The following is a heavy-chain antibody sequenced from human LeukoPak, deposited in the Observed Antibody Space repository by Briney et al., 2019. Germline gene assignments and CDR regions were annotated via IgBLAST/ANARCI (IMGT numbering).Heavy chain of an antibody. D-gene: IGHD6-19*01. CDR1: GGSISSYY. Sequence: SETLSLTCTVSGGSISSYYWSWIRQPPGKGLEWIGYIYYSGSTNYNPFLKSRVTISVDTSKNQFTLKLSSVTAADTAVYYCAMTIGIAVAGTGYWGQGTLVTVSS. V-gene: IGHV4-59*08. J-gene: IGHJ4*02. CDR3: AMTIGIAVAGTGY. CDR2: IYYSGST.